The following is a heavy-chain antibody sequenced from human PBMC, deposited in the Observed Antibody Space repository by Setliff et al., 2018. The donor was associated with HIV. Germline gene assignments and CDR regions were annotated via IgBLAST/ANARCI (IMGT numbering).Heavy chain of an antibody. J-gene: IGHJ4*02. Sequence: GGSLRLSCAASGFTFHSYGMHWVRQAPGKGLEWVSGINWNGGSTGYADSVKGRFTISRDNAKNSLYLQMNSLRAEDTAVFYCARELCTGGYCYSDYWGQGTLVTVSS. V-gene: IGHV3-20*04. D-gene: IGHD2-8*02. CDR1: GFTFHSYG. CDR2: INWNGGST. CDR3: ARELCTGGYCYSDY.